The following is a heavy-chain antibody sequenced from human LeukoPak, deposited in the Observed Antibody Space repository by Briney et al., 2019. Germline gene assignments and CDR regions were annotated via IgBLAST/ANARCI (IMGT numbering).Heavy chain of an antibody. V-gene: IGHV1-2*02. CDR3: ARDRGGNSERHDAFDI. D-gene: IGHD4-23*01. Sequence: ASVKVSCKASGYTFTSYYMHWVRQAPGQGLEWMGWMNPNSGNTGYAQKFQGRVTMTRDTSISTAYMELSRLRSDDTAVYYCARDRGGNSERHDAFDIWGQGTMVTVSS. CDR2: MNPNSGNT. J-gene: IGHJ3*02. CDR1: GYTFTSYY.